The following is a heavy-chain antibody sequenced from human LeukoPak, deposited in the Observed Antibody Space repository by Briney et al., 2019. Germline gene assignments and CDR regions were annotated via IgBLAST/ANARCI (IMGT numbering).Heavy chain of an antibody. D-gene: IGHD3-22*01. J-gene: IGHJ4*02. V-gene: IGHV1-2*06. CDR1: GYTFTGYY. Sequence: VASVKVSCKASGYTFTGYYMHWVRQAPGQGLEWMGRINPNSGGTNYAQKFQGRVTMTRDTSISTAYMELSRLRSDDTAVYYCAVVVVISGFDYWGQGTLVTVSS. CDR3: AVVVVISGFDY. CDR2: INPNSGGT.